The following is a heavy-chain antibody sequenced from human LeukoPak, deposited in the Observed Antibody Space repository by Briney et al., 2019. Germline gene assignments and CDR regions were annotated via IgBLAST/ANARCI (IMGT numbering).Heavy chain of an antibody. CDR2: IYTSGST. CDR3: AGAAYYDILTGPQDDAFGI. J-gene: IGHJ3*02. V-gene: IGHV4-4*07. CDR1: GGSISSYY. D-gene: IGHD3-9*01. Sequence: SETLSLTCTVSGGSISSYYWSWIRQPAGKGLEWIGRIYTSGSTNYNPSLKSRVTMSVDTSKNQFSLKLSSVTAADTAVYYCAGAAYYDILTGPQDDAFGIWGQGTMVTVSS.